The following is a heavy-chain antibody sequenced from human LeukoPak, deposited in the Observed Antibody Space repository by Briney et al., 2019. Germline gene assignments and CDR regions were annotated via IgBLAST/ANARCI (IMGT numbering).Heavy chain of an antibody. V-gene: IGHV4-30-4*01. CDR1: GGSISSGDYY. CDR3: ARTGGRGEITVFDY. Sequence: PSETLSLTCTVSGGSISSGDYYWSWIRQPPGKGLEWIGYIYYSGSTYYNPSLKSRVTISVDTSENQFSLKLSSVTAADTAVYYCARTGGRGEITVFDYWGQGTLVTVSS. J-gene: IGHJ4*02. CDR2: IYYSGST. D-gene: IGHD3-16*01.